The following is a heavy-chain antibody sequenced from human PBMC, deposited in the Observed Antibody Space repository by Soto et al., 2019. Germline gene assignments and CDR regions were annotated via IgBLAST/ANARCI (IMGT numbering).Heavy chain of an antibody. V-gene: IGHV4-31*03. CDR3: ARDERAYCGGDCYSWWFDP. Sequence: QVQLQESGPGLVKPSQTLSLTCTVSGGSISSGGYYWSWIRQHPGKGLEWIGYIYYSGSTYYNPSXXSRVTISVDTXXNXFXXKLSSVTAADTAVYYCARDERAYCGGDCYSWWFDPWGQGTLVTVSS. J-gene: IGHJ5*02. CDR2: IYYSGST. D-gene: IGHD2-21*02. CDR1: GGSISSGGYY.